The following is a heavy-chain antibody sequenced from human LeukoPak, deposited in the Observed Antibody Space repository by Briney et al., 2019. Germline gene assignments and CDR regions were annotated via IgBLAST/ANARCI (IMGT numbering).Heavy chain of an antibody. D-gene: IGHD3-22*01. J-gene: IGHJ5*02. CDR1: GYTFTSYG. CDR3: ARGVNYYDSSGYYYQGRFDP. CDR2: ISAYNGNT. V-gene: IGHV1-18*01. Sequence: ASVTVSCKASGYTFTSYGISWVRQAPGQGLEWMGWISAYNGNTNYAQKLQGRVTMTTDTSTSTAYMELRSLRSDDTAVYYCARGVNYYDSSGYYYQGRFDPWGQGTLVTVSS.